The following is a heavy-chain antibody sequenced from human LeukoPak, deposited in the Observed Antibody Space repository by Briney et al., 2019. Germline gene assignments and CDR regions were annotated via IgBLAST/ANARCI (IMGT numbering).Heavy chain of an antibody. V-gene: IGHV4-59*08. CDR3: ARHGGESIVAMILHAFDI. CDR2: IYYSGST. CDR1: GGSISSYS. D-gene: IGHD5-12*01. J-gene: IGHJ3*02. Sequence: SETLSLTCTVSGGSISSYSWSWIRQPPGRGLEWIGSIYYSGSTNYNPSLKSRVTMSVDTSKNQFSLKMCSVTAADTGVYYCARHGGESIVAMILHAFDIWGQGTMVTVSS.